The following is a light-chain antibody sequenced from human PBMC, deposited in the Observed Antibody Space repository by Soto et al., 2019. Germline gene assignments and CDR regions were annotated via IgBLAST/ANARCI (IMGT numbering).Light chain of an antibody. J-gene: IGKJ3*01. CDR1: QSVSSSY. V-gene: IGKV3-20*01. CDR3: QQYGNSPRFT. Sequence: EIVLTQSPGTLSLSPGERATLSCRASQSVSSSYLAWDQQQPGQAPMLLIYGASSRATGIPDTFSGSGSGTDFTLTITRLAPEAFAVYYCQQYGNSPRFTFGPGTQVDIK. CDR2: GAS.